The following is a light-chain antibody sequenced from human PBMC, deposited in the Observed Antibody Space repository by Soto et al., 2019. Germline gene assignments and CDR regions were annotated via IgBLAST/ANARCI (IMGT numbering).Light chain of an antibody. Sequence: EIVMTQSPATLSVSPGERATLSCRASQSVSRYLAWYQQKPGQAPRLLIYDTSIRATGVPARFSGSRSGAEFTLTISSLQSEDFAVYYCQHYVTWPLTFGGGTKVDIK. CDR1: QSVSRY. V-gene: IGKV3-15*01. CDR2: DTS. CDR3: QHYVTWPLT. J-gene: IGKJ4*01.